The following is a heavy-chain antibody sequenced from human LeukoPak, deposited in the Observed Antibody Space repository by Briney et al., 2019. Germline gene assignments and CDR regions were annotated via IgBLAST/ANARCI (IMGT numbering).Heavy chain of an antibody. CDR1: GFIFSSFA. J-gene: IGHJ2*01. CDR2: MSYLGSHT. CDR3: ARDPERLAQGYFDV. V-gene: IGHV3-30*04. Sequence: GGSLRLSCAASGFIFSSFAMHWVRQAPGKVLEWVAGMSYLGSHTYFADSVKGRFSISRDDSKNTLYLRMNSLRVEDTAVYFCARDPERLAQGYFDVWGRGTLVTVSS.